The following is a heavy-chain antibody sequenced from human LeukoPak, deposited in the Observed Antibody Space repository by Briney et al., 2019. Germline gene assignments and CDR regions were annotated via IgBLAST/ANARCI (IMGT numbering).Heavy chain of an antibody. Sequence: SETLSLTCTVSGYSISSGYYWGWIRQPPGKGLEWIGSIYYSGSTYYNPSLKSRVTISVDTSKNQFSLKLSSVTAADTAVYYCARLQRTTVKDYWGQGTLVTVSS. V-gene: IGHV4-38-2*02. D-gene: IGHD4-11*01. J-gene: IGHJ4*02. CDR3: ARLQRTTVKDY. CDR1: GYSISSGYY. CDR2: IYYSGST.